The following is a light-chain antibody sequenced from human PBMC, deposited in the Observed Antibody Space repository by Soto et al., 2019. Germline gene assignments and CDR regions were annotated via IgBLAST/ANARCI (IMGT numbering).Light chain of an antibody. V-gene: IGKV3-20*01. CDR2: GAS. J-gene: IGKJ4*01. CDR3: QEYGSSLLT. CDR1: QSVSSSY. Sequence: VLSLSLGTLSLTPGERATLSCRASQSVSSSYLAWYQQKPGQAPRLLIYGASSRATGIPDRFSGSGSGTDFTLTISILEPEDFTGYYCQEYGSSLLTFGGGSMVDIK.